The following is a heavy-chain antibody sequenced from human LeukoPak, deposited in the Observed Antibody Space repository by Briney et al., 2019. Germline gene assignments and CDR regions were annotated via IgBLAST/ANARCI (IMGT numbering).Heavy chain of an antibody. J-gene: IGHJ4*02. V-gene: IGHV3-23*01. CDR3: ASTPFYDYVWGSYRYRGLFDN. CDR2: ICGSGGCT. D-gene: IGHD3-16*02. Sequence: GGSLRLSCAASGFTFSTYAMSWVRQAPGRGLEWVSGICGSGGCTYYAASVKGRFTISRDNSKNTLYLQMNSLRVEDTAVYYCASTPFYDYVWGSYRYRGLFDNWGQGTLVSVSS. CDR1: GFTFSTYA.